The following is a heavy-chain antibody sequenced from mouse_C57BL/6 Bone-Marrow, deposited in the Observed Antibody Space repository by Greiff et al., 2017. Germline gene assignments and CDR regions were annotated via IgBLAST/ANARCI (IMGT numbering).Heavy chain of an antibody. CDR2: IDPSDSNT. D-gene: IGHD4-1*01. CDR3: ARIITGRYFDV. CDR1: GYTFTSYW. J-gene: IGHJ1*03. V-gene: IGHV1-69*01. Sequence: QVQLQQPGAELVMPGASVKLSCKASGYTFTSYWMHWVKQRPGQGLEWIGEIDPSDSNTNYNQKFKGKSTLTVDKSSSTAYMQLSSLTSEDSAVYDCARIITGRYFDVWGTGTTVTVSS.